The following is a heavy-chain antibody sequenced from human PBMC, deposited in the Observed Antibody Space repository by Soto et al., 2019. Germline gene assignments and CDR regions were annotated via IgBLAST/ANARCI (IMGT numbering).Heavy chain of an antibody. CDR1: GFSVSSNY. Sequence: EVQVVESGGGLIQPGGSLRLSCAASGFSVSSNYMNWVRQAPGKGLEWASVIYSGGSTDYADSVKGRFTISRDNSKNTVYLQMNSLRAEDTAVYYCAKKARSGSAYWYFDLWGRGTLDTVSS. CDR3: AKKARSGSAYWYFDL. D-gene: IGHD6-19*01. J-gene: IGHJ2*01. V-gene: IGHV3-53*01. CDR2: IYSGGST.